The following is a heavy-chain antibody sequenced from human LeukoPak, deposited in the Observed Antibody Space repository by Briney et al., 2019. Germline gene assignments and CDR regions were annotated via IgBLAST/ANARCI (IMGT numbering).Heavy chain of an antibody. Sequence: AGGSLRLSCAASGFTFSSYWMSWVRQAPGRGLEWVANIKQDGSEKYYVDSVKGRFTISRDNAKNSLYLQMNSLRAEDTAVYYCARESITIFGVVEVSYYYYGMDVWGQGTTVTVSS. CDR2: IKQDGSEK. V-gene: IGHV3-7*01. CDR3: ARESITIFGVVEVSYYYYGMDV. J-gene: IGHJ6*02. D-gene: IGHD3-3*01. CDR1: GFTFSSYW.